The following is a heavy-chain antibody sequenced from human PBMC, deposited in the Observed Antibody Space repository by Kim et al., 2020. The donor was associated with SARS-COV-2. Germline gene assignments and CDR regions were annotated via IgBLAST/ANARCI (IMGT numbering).Heavy chain of an antibody. CDR3: ARALAGPPTMIVVDNWFDP. CDR1: GGTFSSYA. J-gene: IGHJ5*02. D-gene: IGHD3-22*01. Sequence: SVKVSCKASGGTFSSYAISWVRQAPGQGLEWMGGIIPIFGTANYAQKFQGRVTITADESTSTAYMELSSLRSEDTAVYYCARALAGPPTMIVVDNWFDPWGQGTLVTVSS. V-gene: IGHV1-69*13. CDR2: IIPIFGTA.